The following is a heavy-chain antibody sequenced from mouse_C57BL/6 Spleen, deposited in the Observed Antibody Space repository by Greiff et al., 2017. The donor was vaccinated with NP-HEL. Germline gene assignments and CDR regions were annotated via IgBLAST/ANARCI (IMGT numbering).Heavy chain of an antibody. Sequence: VKVVESGAELVKPGASVKLSCKASGYTFTEYTIHWVKQRSGQGLEWIGWFYPGSGSIKYNEKFKDKATLTADKSSSTVYMELSRLTSEDSAVYFCARHEGSPKFITTVVEGAWFAYWGQGTLVTVSA. D-gene: IGHD1-1*01. CDR3: ARHEGSPKFITTVVEGAWFAY. CDR2: FYPGSGSI. CDR1: GYTFTEYT. J-gene: IGHJ3*01. V-gene: IGHV1-62-2*01.